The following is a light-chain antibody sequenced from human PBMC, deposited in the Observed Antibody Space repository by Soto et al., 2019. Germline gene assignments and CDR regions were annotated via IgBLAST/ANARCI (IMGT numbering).Light chain of an antibody. CDR3: QQYDNVRFT. CDR1: QDISNY. Sequence: DIPMTQSPSSLSASVGDRVTITCQASQDISNYLNWYQQKPGKAPKLLIHYASNLETGVPSRFSGSGSGTDFTFTISSLQPEDIAAYYCQQYDNVRFTFGPGTKVDIK. V-gene: IGKV1-33*01. CDR2: YAS. J-gene: IGKJ3*01.